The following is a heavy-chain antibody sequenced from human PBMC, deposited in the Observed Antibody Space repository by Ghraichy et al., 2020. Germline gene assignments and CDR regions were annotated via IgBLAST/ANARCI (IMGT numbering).Heavy chain of an antibody. CDR3: ARDSVVLSAAMPVH. V-gene: IGHV3-33*01. CDR2: IWYDGSNK. J-gene: IGHJ4*02. Sequence: GGSLRLSCAASGFTFSSYGMHWVRQAPGKGLEWVAGIWYDGSNKYYADSVKGRFTISRDNSKNTLYLQMNSLRAEDTAVYYCARDSVVLSAAMPVHWGQGTLVTVSS. CDR1: GFTFSSYG. D-gene: IGHD2-2*01.